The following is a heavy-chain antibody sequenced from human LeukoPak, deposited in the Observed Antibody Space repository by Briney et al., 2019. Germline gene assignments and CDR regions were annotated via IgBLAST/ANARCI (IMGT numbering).Heavy chain of an antibody. CDR1: GHTFTSYG. CDR2: ISGYNGNT. V-gene: IGHV1-18*01. Sequence: ASVKVSCKTSGHTFTSYGITWVRQAPGQGLEWMGWISGYNGNTNYAQKVQGRVTMTTDTSTSTAYMELRSLRSDDTAVYYCARAPSLGLPRSFGYWGQGTLVTVSS. D-gene: IGHD5-18*01. CDR3: ARAPSLGLPRSFGY. J-gene: IGHJ4*02.